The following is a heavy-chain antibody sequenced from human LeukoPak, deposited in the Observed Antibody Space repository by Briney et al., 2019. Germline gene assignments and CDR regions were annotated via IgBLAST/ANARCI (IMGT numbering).Heavy chain of an antibody. CDR1: GGSISSGGYY. D-gene: IGHD2-2*02. V-gene: IGHV4-61*08. CDR2: IYYSNST. Sequence: SETLSLTCTVSGGSISSGGYYWSWIRQHPGKGLEGIGYIYYSNSTNYNPAFKSRVTISVDTSKNQYSLRLSPGTAAAAAVYYCARGGECSGTTCYTFDSWGQGTLVTVSS. J-gene: IGHJ4*02. CDR3: ARGGECSGTTCYTFDS.